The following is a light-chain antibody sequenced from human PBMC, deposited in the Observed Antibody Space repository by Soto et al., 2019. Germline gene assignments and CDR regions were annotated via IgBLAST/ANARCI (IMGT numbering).Light chain of an antibody. J-gene: IGKJ1*01. CDR1: QSVSSSY. V-gene: IGKV3-20*01. Sequence: EIVLTQSPGTLSLSPGERATLSCRASQSVSSSYLAWYQQIPGQAPRLLIYGASSRATGIPDRFSGRGSGTDFTLTISRLEPEDFAVDYCQQYGSSPRTFGQGTKVEIK. CDR3: QQYGSSPRT. CDR2: GAS.